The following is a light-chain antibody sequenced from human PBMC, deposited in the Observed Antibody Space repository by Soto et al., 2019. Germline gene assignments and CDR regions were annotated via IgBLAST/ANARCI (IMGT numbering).Light chain of an antibody. CDR1: QSVSSSY. CDR3: QQYGSSTELT. V-gene: IGKV3-20*01. CDR2: GAS. Sequence: EIVLTQSPGTLSLSPGERATLSCRASQSVSSSYLAWYQQKPGQAPRLLIYGASSRATGIPVRFSGSGSGTDFTLTISRLEPEDFAVYYCQQYGSSTELTFGGGTKVEIK. J-gene: IGKJ4*01.